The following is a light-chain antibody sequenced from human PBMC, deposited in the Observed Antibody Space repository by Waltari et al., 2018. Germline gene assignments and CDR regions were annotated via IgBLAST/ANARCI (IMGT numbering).Light chain of an antibody. CDR2: HTS. V-gene: IGKV3-20*01. CDR1: QRVSIY. Sequence: IVLTQSPGTLSLSPGERATLSCRASQRVSIYLAWYQQKPGRAPSLLIYHTSTRATGIPDRFSVSGSGTDFSLTISGLEPEGFAVYYCQHYKSLPVSFGQGTRVEI. CDR3: QHYKSLPVS. J-gene: IGKJ1*01.